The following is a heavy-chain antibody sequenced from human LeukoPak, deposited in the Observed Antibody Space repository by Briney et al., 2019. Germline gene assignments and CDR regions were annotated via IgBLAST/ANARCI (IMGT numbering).Heavy chain of an antibody. CDR2: ISGSGGST. Sequence: PGGSLRLSCAASGFTFSSYAMSWVRQAPGKGLEWVSAISGSGGSTYYADSVKGRFTISRDNSKNTLYLQMNSLRAGDTAVYYCAKAGLTLINYGDYRSWGQGTLVTVSS. J-gene: IGHJ4*02. D-gene: IGHD4-17*01. V-gene: IGHV3-23*01. CDR3: AKAGLTLINYGDYRS. CDR1: GFTFSSYA.